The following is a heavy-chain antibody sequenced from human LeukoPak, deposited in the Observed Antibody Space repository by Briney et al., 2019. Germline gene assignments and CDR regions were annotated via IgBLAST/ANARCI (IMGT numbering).Heavy chain of an antibody. CDR2: ISSSSSYI. CDR3: ARDRYSSSWYSIYYYGMDV. CDR1: GFTFSSYS. Sequence: GGSLRLSCAASGFTFSSYSMNWVRQAPGKGLEWDSSISSSSSYIYYADSVKGRFTISRDNAKNSLYLQMNSLRAEDTAVYYCARDRYSSSWYSIYYYGMDVWGQGTTVTVSS. J-gene: IGHJ6*02. D-gene: IGHD6-13*01. V-gene: IGHV3-21*01.